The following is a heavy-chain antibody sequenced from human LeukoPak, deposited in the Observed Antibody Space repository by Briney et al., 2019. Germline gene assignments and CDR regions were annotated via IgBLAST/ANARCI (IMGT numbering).Heavy chain of an antibody. Sequence: SETLSLTCTVSGDSISSTNYYWGWIRQPPGKGLGWIGSIYYSGSTYYNPSLESRVTISVDTSKNQFSLKLSSVTAADTAVYYCARDLVVMNWFDPWGQGTLVTVSS. CDR3: ARDLVVMNWFDP. D-gene: IGHD2-15*01. CDR2: IYYSGST. CDR1: GDSISSTNYY. V-gene: IGHV4-39*07. J-gene: IGHJ5*02.